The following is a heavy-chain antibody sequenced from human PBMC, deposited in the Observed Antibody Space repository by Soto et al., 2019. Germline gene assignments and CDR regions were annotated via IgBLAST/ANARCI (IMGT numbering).Heavy chain of an antibody. D-gene: IGHD5-12*01. CDR3: ARGRRGLRYYYYGMDV. V-gene: IGHV4-34*01. CDR1: GGSFSGYY. Sequence: PSETLSLTCAVYGGSFSGYYWSWIHQPPGKGLEWIGEINHSGSTNYNPSLKSRVTISVDTSKNQFSLKLSSVTAADTAVYYCARGRRGLRYYYYGMDVWGQGTTVTVSS. J-gene: IGHJ6*02. CDR2: INHSGST.